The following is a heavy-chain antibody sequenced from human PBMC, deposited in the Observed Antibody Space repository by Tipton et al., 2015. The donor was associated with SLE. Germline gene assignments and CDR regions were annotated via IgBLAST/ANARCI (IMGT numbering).Heavy chain of an antibody. D-gene: IGHD6-19*01. Sequence: TLSLTCTVSGDSISSHYWNWIRQPPGKGLEWVGYIYYSGSTSYNPSLKSRVTISADTSKNQFSLKLNSVTAADTAVYYCARDREGHGWTLFDSWGQGTLVTVSS. CDR1: GDSISSHY. CDR2: IYYSGST. CDR3: ARDREGHGWTLFDS. V-gene: IGHV4-59*11. J-gene: IGHJ4*02.